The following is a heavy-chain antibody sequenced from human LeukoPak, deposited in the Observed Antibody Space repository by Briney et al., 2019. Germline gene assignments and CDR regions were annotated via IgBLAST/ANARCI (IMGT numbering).Heavy chain of an antibody. Sequence: GGSLRLSCAASGFSFDDNAMYWVRQTPGKGLEWGSLISGDGATTYYADSVKGRFSISRDYSKNTLYLQMNSPRAEDTAVYYCARTRSDAFDIWGQGTMVTVSS. D-gene: IGHD1-14*01. CDR1: GFSFDDNA. CDR2: ISGDGATT. CDR3: ARTRSDAFDI. V-gene: IGHV3-43*02. J-gene: IGHJ3*02.